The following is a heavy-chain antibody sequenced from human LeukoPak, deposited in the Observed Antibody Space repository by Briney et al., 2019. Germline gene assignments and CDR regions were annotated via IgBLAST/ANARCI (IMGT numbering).Heavy chain of an antibody. CDR2: IYTSGST. CDR1: GGSISSYY. V-gene: IGHV4-4*09. J-gene: IGHJ5*02. Sequence: SETLSLTCTVSGGSISSYYWSWIRQPPGKGLEWIGYIYTSGSTNYNPSLKSRVTISVDTSKNQFSLKLSSVTAADTAVYYCARLGDYEYRFDPWGQGTLVTVSS. D-gene: IGHD4-17*01. CDR3: ARLGDYEYRFDP.